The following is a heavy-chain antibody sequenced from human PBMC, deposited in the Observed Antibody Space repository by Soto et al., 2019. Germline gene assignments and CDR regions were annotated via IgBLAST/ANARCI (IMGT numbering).Heavy chain of an antibody. Sequence: ETLSLTCAVYGGSFSGYYWSWIRQPPGKGLEWIGEINHSGSTNYNPSLKSRVTISVDTSKNQFSLKLSSVTAADTAVYYCARARGDSNYPIDYWGQGTLVTVSS. D-gene: IGHD4-4*01. CDR1: GGSFSGYY. CDR3: ARARGDSNYPIDY. CDR2: INHSGST. J-gene: IGHJ4*02. V-gene: IGHV4-34*01.